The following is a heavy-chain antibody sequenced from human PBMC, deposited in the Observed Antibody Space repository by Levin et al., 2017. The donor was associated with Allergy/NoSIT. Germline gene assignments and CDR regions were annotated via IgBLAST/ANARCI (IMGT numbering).Heavy chain of an antibody. CDR3: TTSGGQWLVVYYYYGMDV. CDR1: GFTFSNAW. D-gene: IGHD6-19*01. CDR2: IKSKTDGGTT. J-gene: IGHJ6*02. Sequence: GESLKISCAASGFTFSNAWMSWVRQAPGKGLEWVGRIKSKTDGGTTDYAAPVKGRFTISRDDSKNTLYLQMNSLKTEDTAVYYCTTSGGQWLVVYYYYGMDVWGQGTTVTVSS. V-gene: IGHV3-15*01.